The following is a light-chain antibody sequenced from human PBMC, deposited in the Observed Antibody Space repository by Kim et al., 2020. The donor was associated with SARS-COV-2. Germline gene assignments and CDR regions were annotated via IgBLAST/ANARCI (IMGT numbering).Light chain of an antibody. Sequence: SSELTQDPAVSVALGQTVRITCQGDSLRSNYASWYQQKPGQAPVLVIYGKNNRPSGIPDRFSGSSSGNTASLTITGAQAEDEADYYCNSRDSSGNHQIFGTGTKVTV. CDR3: NSRDSSGNHQI. V-gene: IGLV3-19*01. CDR1: SLRSNY. J-gene: IGLJ1*01. CDR2: GKN.